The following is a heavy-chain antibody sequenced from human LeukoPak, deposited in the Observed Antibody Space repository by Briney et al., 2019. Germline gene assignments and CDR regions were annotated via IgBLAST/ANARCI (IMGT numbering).Heavy chain of an antibody. CDR1: GYTFTSYD. V-gene: IGHV1-8*01. CDR2: MNPNSGNT. J-gene: IGHJ4*02. Sequence: ASVKVSCKASGYTFTSYDINWVRQATGQGLEWMGWMNPNSGNTCYAQKFQGRVTMTRNTSISTAYMELSSLRSEDTAVYYCARGQADYYDSSGRGDYWGQGTLVTVSS. CDR3: ARGQADYYDSSGRGDY. D-gene: IGHD3-22*01.